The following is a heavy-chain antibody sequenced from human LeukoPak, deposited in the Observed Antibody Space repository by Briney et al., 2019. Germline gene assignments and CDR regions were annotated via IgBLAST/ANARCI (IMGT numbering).Heavy chain of an antibody. CDR1: GGSFSGYY. CDR3: ARGTERSSRLAFDI. D-gene: IGHD1-1*01. Sequence: SETLSLTCAVYGGSFSGYYWSWIRQPPGKGLEWIGEIKHSGSTNYNPSLKSRVTISVDTSKNQFSLKLSSVTAADTAVYYCARGTERSSRLAFDIWGQGTMVTVSS. CDR2: IKHSGST. J-gene: IGHJ3*02. V-gene: IGHV4-34*01.